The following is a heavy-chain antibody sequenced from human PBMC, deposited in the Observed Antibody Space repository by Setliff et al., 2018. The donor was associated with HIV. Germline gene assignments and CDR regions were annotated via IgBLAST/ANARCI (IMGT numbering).Heavy chain of an antibody. CDR2: FCASGAT. CDR1: GVSISNTSLC. V-gene: IGHV4-39*01. CDR3: ARHDYCSSRYIEY. Sequence: SETLSLTCAVYGVSISNTSLCWAWIRQAPGKGLEWIGSFCASGATYYSPSLKSRVTRSMDTSKNELSLSLSLVTAADTSTYYCARHDYCSSRYIEYWGQGILVTVSS. J-gene: IGHJ4*02. D-gene: IGHD3-10*01.